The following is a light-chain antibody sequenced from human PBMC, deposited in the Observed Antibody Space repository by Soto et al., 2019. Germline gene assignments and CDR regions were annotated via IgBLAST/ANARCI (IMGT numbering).Light chain of an antibody. CDR1: QSVSSN. CDR3: QQYNKSPRT. Sequence: EIVMTQSPVTLSVSPGERATLSCRASQSVSSNLAWYQQKPGQAPRLLIYGASTRATGIPARFSGSGSEPDFTLTISSLQAEDFAVYYCQQYNKSPRTFGQGTKVEIK. V-gene: IGKV3-15*01. CDR2: GAS. J-gene: IGKJ1*01.